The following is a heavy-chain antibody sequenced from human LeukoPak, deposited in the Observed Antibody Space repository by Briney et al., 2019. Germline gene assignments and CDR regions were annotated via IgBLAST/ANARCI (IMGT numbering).Heavy chain of an antibody. D-gene: IGHD4-17*01. V-gene: IGHV4-59*01. J-gene: IGHJ4*02. Sequence: SETLSLTCTVSGGSISGYYWSWIRQPPGKGLKWIGYIYYSGSTNYNPSLKSRVTISVDTSKNQFSLKLSSVTAADTAVYYCAATYGDYFDYWGQGTLVTVSS. CDR2: IYYSGST. CDR1: GGSISGYY. CDR3: AATYGDYFDY.